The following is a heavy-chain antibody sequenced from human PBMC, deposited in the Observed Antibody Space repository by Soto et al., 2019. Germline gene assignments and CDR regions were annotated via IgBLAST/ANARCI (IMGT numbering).Heavy chain of an antibody. V-gene: IGHV4-30-2*01. CDR2: IYHRGTT. J-gene: IGHJ3*02. D-gene: IGHD5-12*01. CDR3: ARGSYSGYDFAFDI. CDR1: GGSISSGGYS. Sequence: QLQLQESGSGLVKPSQTLSLSCAVSGGSISSGGYSWSWIRQPPGKGLEWIGYIYHRGTTYYNPSLKSRVTISVDRSKNQFSLKLSSVTAADTAVYYCARGSYSGYDFAFDIWGQGTMVTVSS.